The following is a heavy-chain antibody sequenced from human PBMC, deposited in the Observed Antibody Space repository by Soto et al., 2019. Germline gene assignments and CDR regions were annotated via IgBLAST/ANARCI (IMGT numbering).Heavy chain of an antibody. V-gene: IGHV3-66*01. CDR2: IYSGGST. D-gene: IGHD4-17*01. J-gene: IGHJ6*03. CDR3: ARDRYGYYYYYMDV. Sequence: PGWSLRLSCTASLFTVSSNYMSWVLHTPGKGLEWVSVIYSGGSTYYADSVKGRFTISRDNSKNTLYLQMNSLRAEDTAVYYCARDRYGYYYYYMDVWGKGTTVTVSS. CDR1: LFTVSSNY.